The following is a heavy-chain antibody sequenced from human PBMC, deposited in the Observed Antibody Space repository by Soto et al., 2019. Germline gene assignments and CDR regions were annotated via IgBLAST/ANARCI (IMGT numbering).Heavy chain of an antibody. Sequence: QVQLVQSGAEVKKPGSSVKVSCKASGGTFSSYAISWVRQAPGQGLEWMGGTIPIFGTANYAQEIQGRVKITAAESRSKAYMVLSSLRSEDTAVYYTAGGGWPGPAAYWGQGTLVTVSS. V-gene: IGHV1-69*01. J-gene: IGHJ4*02. CDR1: GGTFSSYA. CDR2: TIPIFGTA. D-gene: IGHD2-2*01. CDR3: AGGGWPGPAAY.